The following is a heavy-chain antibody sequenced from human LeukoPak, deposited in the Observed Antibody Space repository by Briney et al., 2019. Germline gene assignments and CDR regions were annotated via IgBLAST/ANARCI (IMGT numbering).Heavy chain of an antibody. CDR2: IIPMFGTA. D-gene: IGHD1-26*01. V-gene: IGHV1-69*01. J-gene: IGHJ1*01. CDR1: GGTFSSYG. Sequence: GSSVKVSCKASGGTFSSYGISWVRQAPGQGLEWMGGIIPMFGTANYAQKFQGRVTITADESTSTAYMELSSLRSEDTAVYYCARDGGSYYRYDFQHWGQGTLVTVSS. CDR3: ARDGGSYYRYDFQH.